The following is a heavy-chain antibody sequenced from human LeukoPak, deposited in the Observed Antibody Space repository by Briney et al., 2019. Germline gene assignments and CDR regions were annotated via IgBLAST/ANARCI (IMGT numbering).Heavy chain of an antibody. CDR2: IRGGGET. D-gene: IGHD1-14*01. Sequence: GGSLRLSCAASGFSFTNYAMSWVRQAPARGPEWVSSIRGGGETYYADSVKGRFTLSRDNSKNTLYLQMNSLRAEDTAVYYCARSSDRYYYYMDVWGKGTTVTVSS. CDR1: GFSFTNYA. J-gene: IGHJ6*03. CDR3: ARSSDRYYYYMDV. V-gene: IGHV3-23*01.